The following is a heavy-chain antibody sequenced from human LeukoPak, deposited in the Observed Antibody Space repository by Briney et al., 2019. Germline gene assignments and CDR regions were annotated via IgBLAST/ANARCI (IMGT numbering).Heavy chain of an antibody. J-gene: IGHJ4*02. D-gene: IGHD3-16*01. CDR2: ISAYNGNA. CDR1: GYTFTSYG. V-gene: IGHV1-18*01. CDR3: AREAYTTGADY. Sequence: ASVKVSCKASGYTFTSYGVSWVRQAPGQGLEWMGWISAYNGNANYVQRLQGRVTLTTDTSTTTAYMGLRSLTSDDTAVYYCAREAYTTGADYWGQGTLVTVSS.